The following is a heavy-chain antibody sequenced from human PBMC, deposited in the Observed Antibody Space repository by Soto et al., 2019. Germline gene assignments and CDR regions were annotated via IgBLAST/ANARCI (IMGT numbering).Heavy chain of an antibody. V-gene: IGHV3-23*01. Sequence: EVQLLESGGGLVQPGGSLRLSCAASGFTFSSYAMSWVRQAPGKGLEWVSAISGSGGSTYYADSVKGRFTISSENYKKTLYLHMNSLRAEDTAVYYCAKYPIVVVPPRLFDSWGQGTLVTVSS. CDR1: GFTFSSYA. CDR2: ISGSGGST. CDR3: AKYPIVVVPPRLFDS. J-gene: IGHJ4*02. D-gene: IGHD3-22*01.